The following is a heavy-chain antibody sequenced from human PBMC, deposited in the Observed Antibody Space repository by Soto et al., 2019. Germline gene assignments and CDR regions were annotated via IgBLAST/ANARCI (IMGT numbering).Heavy chain of an antibody. CDR3: ARDPRVAGRAFDI. V-gene: IGHV1-8*01. CDR1: GYTFTSYD. CDR2: MNPNSGNT. Sequence: ASVKVSCKASGYTFTSYDINWVRQATGQGLEWMGWMNPNSGNTGYAQKFQGRVTMTRNTSISTAYMELSSLRSEGTAVYYCARDPRVAGRAFDIWGQGTMVTVSS. J-gene: IGHJ3*02. D-gene: IGHD6-19*01.